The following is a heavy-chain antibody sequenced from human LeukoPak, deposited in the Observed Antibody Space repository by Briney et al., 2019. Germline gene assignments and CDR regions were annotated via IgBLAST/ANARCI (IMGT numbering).Heavy chain of an antibody. V-gene: IGHV3-74*01. J-gene: IGHJ5*01. Sequence: GGSLRLSCAASGFTFSNYWMHWVRQTPGKGLVWVSRINSDGSSTTYADAVKGRFTISRDNAKNTLYLQMNSLRAEDTAVYYCAKVGVIAATGWFDSWGQGTLVTVSS. CDR2: INSDGSST. D-gene: IGHD2-15*01. CDR3: AKVGVIAATGWFDS. CDR1: GFTFSNYW.